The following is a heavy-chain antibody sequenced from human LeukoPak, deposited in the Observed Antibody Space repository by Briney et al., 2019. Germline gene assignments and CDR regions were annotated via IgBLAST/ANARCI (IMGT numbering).Heavy chain of an antibody. J-gene: IGHJ5*02. CDR1: GGSFSGYY. D-gene: IGHD3-16*02. V-gene: IGHV4-34*01. CDR3: ARAYYKGYVWGSYRPHWFDP. Sequence: PSETLSLTCAVYGGSFSGYYWSWIRQPPGKGLEWIGEINHSGSINYNPSLKSRVTISVDTSKNQFSLKLSSVTAADTAVYYCARAYYKGYVWGSYRPHWFDPWGQGTLVTVSS. CDR2: INHSGSI.